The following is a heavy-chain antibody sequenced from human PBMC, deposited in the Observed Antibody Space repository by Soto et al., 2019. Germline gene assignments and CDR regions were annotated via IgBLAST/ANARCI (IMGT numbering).Heavy chain of an antibody. Sequence: GPTLVNPTQTLTLTCTFSGFSITGNGEGVGWIRQPPGKALEWLALIYWADDKRYSPSLRNRLTITLDNSKDQVILTMTDMGPADTATYYCAHGYVQLLATFHYFDSWGQGTQVTVSS. D-gene: IGHD2-2*01. V-gene: IGHV2-5*02. J-gene: IGHJ4*02. CDR1: GFSITGNGEG. CDR3: AHGYVQLLATFHYFDS. CDR2: IYWADDK.